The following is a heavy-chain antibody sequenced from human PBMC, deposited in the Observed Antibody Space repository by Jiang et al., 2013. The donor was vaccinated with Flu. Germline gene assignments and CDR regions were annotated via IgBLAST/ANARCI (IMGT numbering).Heavy chain of an antibody. CDR3: ARGVGGYSYGFINY. CDR2: IIPIFGTA. Sequence: VKKPGSSVKVSCKGSGGTFTSYAISWVRQAPGQGLEWMGGIIPIFGTADNAQKFQGRLTITSDESTSTAYMELSSLRSEDTAVYYCARGVGGYSYGFINYWGQGTLVTVSS. CDR1: GGTFTSYA. J-gene: IGHJ4*02. D-gene: IGHD5-18*01. V-gene: IGHV1-69*01.